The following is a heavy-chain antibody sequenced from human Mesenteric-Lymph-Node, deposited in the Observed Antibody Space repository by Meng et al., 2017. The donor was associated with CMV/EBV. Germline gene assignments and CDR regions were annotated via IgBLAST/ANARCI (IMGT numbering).Heavy chain of an antibody. Sequence: GGSLRLSCAASGFTFSSYAMTWVRQAPGKGLEWVSGISSTMRTYYTDSVKGRFTISRDNSGSTLHLQMNTLRAEDTALYYCAKGYRAIDGFDIWGLGTMVTVSS. J-gene: IGHJ3*02. D-gene: IGHD6-13*01. CDR2: ISSTMRT. V-gene: IGHV3-23*05. CDR3: AKGYRAIDGFDI. CDR1: GFTFSSYA.